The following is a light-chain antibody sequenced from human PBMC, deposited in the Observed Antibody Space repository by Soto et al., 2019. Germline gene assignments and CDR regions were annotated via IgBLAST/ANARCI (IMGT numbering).Light chain of an antibody. J-gene: IGKJ3*01. Sequence: ETVLTQSPATFSVSPGERATLSGRASQRIGSNLAWYQQRPGQPPRLLIYGASTRATGVPARFSGSGSGTEFTLTINSLQSEDFALYYCQQYNKWPLFTFGPGTKVDIK. CDR1: QRIGSN. V-gene: IGKV3-15*01. CDR3: QQYNKWPLFT. CDR2: GAS.